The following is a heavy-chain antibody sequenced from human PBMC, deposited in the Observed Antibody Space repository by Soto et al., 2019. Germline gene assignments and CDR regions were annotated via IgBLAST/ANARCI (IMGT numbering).Heavy chain of an antibody. V-gene: IGHV1-69*06. CDR3: AREVRDIVVVPAGINNWFDP. CDR1: GGTFSSYA. D-gene: IGHD2-2*01. Sequence: QVQLVQSGAEVKKPGSSVKVSCKASGGTFSSYAISWVRQAPGQGLEWMGGIIPIFDTANYAQKFQGRVTITADKSTSTAYMELSSLRSEDTAVYYCAREVRDIVVVPAGINNWFDPWGQGTLVTVSS. CDR2: IIPIFDTA. J-gene: IGHJ5*02.